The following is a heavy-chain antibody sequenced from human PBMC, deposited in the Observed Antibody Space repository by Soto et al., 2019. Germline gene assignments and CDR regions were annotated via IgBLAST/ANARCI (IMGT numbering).Heavy chain of an antibody. CDR1: GFTFSSFG. V-gene: IGHV3-33*01. J-gene: IGHJ6*02. D-gene: IGHD3-3*01. CDR3: ARDASYYSLWSGYYPSRNGMDV. Sequence: QVQVVESGGGVVQPGRSLRLSCAASGFTFSSFGMHWVRQAPGKGLEWVSLIWYDGSKKSYGDYVKGRFTISRDNSRTTVYLQMNSLRADDTAVYYCARDASYYSLWSGYYPSRNGMDVWGQGTTVTVSS. CDR2: IWYDGSKK.